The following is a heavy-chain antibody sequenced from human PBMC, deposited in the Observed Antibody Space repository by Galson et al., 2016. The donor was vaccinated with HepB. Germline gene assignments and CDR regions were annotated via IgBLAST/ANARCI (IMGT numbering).Heavy chain of an antibody. CDR1: GFTFQDYT. V-gene: IGHV3-43*01. J-gene: IGHJ4*02. CDR2: VTWDGGST. CDR3: AMERNRLFGQ. Sequence: SLRLSCAAAGFTFQDYTMHWVRQVPGKGLDWVGLVTWDGGSTFHGDSVRGRFTIFRDNTQHSLYLQMHSLATEDSGLYYCAMERNRLFGQWGQGTLVTVSS. D-gene: IGHD1-1*01.